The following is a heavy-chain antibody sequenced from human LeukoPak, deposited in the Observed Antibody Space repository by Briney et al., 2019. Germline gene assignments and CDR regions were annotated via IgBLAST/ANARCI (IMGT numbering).Heavy chain of an antibody. J-gene: IGHJ4*02. D-gene: IGHD3-3*01. CDR1: GFTFSSYA. CDR2: IKQDGSEK. Sequence: GGSLRLSCAASGFTFSSYAMSWVRQAPGKGLEWVANIKQDGSEKYYVDSVKGRFTISRDHAKNSLYLQMNSLRAEDTAVYYCARKDFWSGYPDYWGQGTLVTVSS. V-gene: IGHV3-7*01. CDR3: ARKDFWSGYPDY.